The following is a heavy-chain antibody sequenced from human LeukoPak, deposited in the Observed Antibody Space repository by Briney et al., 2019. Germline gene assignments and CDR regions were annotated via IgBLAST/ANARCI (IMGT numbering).Heavy chain of an antibody. D-gene: IGHD6-6*01. CDR1: GFTLSSHA. Sequence: GGSLRLSCAASGFTLSSHAIHWVRQAPGKGLEWVALISYDGNIKYYADSVKGRFTISRDNSKNTLSLQMNSLRPEDTAVYYCARAHLSSSSTDYMDVWGKGTTVTVSS. CDR2: ISYDGNIK. V-gene: IGHV3-30*04. J-gene: IGHJ6*03. CDR3: ARAHLSSSSTDYMDV.